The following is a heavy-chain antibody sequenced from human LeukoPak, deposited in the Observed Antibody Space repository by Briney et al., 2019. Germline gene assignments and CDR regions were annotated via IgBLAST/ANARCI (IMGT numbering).Heavy chain of an antibody. D-gene: IGHD2-2*01. CDR1: GFTFSDYY. CDR2: ISSSGSTI. CDR3: AKDLGRYCSSTSCMGDY. J-gene: IGHJ4*02. V-gene: IGHV3-11*04. Sequence: PGGSLRLSCAASGFTFSDYYMSWIRQAPGKGLEWVSYISSSGSTIYYADSVKGRFTISRDNAKNSLYLQMNSLRAEDTAVYYCAKDLGRYCSSTSCMGDYWGQGTLVTVSS.